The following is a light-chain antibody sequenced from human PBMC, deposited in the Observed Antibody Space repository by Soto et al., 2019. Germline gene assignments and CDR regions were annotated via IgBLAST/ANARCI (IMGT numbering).Light chain of an antibody. CDR2: DAS. CDR3: QRYGGSPPYT. Sequence: VLTQSPGTLSLSPGARATLSCRASENIYTSYVAWFQQRPGQPPRLLIYDASSRAAGVPDRFSGSGSGTDFTLTISRLEPEDFALYYCQRYGGSPPYTLGQGTKVEIK. J-gene: IGKJ2*01. V-gene: IGKV3-20*01. CDR1: ENIYTSY.